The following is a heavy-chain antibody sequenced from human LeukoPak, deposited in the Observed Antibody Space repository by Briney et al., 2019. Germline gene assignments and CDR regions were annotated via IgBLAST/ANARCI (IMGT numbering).Heavy chain of an antibody. V-gene: IGHV5-51*01. J-gene: IGHJ5*02. D-gene: IGHD2-2*01. Sequence: GESLKISCKASGYSFTTYWIGWVRQMPGKGLEWMGIIYPADSTAHYSPSFQGQVTISVDKSINTAYLQWSRLKASDTAMYYCARTVGYCSSTSCYPNWFDPWGQGTLVTVSS. CDR2: IYPADSTA. CDR1: GYSFTTYW. CDR3: ARTVGYCSSTSCYPNWFDP.